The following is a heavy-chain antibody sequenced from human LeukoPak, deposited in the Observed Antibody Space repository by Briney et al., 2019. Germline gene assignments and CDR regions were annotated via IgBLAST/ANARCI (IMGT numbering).Heavy chain of an antibody. V-gene: IGHV4-59*01. J-gene: IGHJ3*02. CDR2: IYYSGST. CDR3: ARAATVVISPFDI. D-gene: IGHD4-23*01. Sequence: SETLSLTCTVSGGSISSYYWSWIRQPSGKGLEWIGYIYYSGSTNYNPSLKSRVTISVDTSKNQFSLKLSSVTAADTAVYYCARAATVVISPFDIWGQGTMVTVSS. CDR1: GGSISSYY.